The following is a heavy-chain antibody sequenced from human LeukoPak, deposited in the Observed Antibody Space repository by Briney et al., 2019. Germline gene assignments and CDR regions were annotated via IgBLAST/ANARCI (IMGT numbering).Heavy chain of an antibody. Sequence: GGSLRLSCAASGFSFSSYGMHWVRQPPGKGLEWVAVLSWDGSDKYYADSVKGRFTISRDNSRNTLYLQMDSLGPEDTAIYYCVRQAQEDYWGQGTLVVVSS. CDR2: LSWDGSDK. CDR3: VRQAQEDY. CDR1: GFSFSSYG. J-gene: IGHJ4*02. V-gene: IGHV3-30*03.